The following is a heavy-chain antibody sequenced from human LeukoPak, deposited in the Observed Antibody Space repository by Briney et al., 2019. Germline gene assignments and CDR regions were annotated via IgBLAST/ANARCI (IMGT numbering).Heavy chain of an antibody. V-gene: IGHV4-34*01. CDR1: GGSFSGYY. CDR3: ARLSVIVGAALEYYYYYMDV. Sequence: SETLSLTSAVYGGSFSGYYWSWIRQPPGKGLEWIGEINHSGSTNYNPSLKSRVTISADKSKNQVSLKLTSVTAADTAVYYCARLSVIVGAALEYYYYYMDVWGQGTTVTVSS. J-gene: IGHJ6*03. CDR2: INHSGST. D-gene: IGHD1-26*01.